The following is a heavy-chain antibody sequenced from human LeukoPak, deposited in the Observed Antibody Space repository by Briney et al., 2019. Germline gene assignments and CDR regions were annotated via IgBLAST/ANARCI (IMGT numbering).Heavy chain of an antibody. CDR1: GFIFSSYP. J-gene: IGHJ4*02. CDR3: AKVKPPRSTMIVEVTYYFDY. Sequence: GGSLRLSCAASGFIFSSYPMSWVRQAPGKGLEWVSAISGTAENTYYADSVKGRFSISRDNSRNTVHLQMNSLRPEDTAVYYCAKVKPPRSTMIVEVTYYFDYWGQGTLVSVSS. V-gene: IGHV3-23*01. CDR2: ISGTAENT. D-gene: IGHD3-22*01.